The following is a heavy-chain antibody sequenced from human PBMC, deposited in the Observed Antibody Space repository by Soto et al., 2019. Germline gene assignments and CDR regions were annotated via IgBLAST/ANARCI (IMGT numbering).Heavy chain of an antibody. CDR1: GFTFNNFA. V-gene: IGHV3-23*01. Sequence: EAHLLQSGGGLGQPGGSLTLSCAASGFTFNNFAMTWVRQAPGKGLEWVSSVSSGGDNTWYADSVKGRFTISRDNPKNTLSLHMNILSAADTAVYYCAKVQLLHSNYRGGYVLDYWGQGTLVTVSS. D-gene: IGHD4-4*01. CDR3: AKVQLLHSNYRGGYVLDY. J-gene: IGHJ4*02. CDR2: VSSGGDNT.